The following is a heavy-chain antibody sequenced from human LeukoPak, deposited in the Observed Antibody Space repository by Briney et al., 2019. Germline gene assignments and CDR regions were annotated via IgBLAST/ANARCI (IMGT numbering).Heavy chain of an antibody. J-gene: IGHJ5*02. V-gene: IGHV4-4*07. CDR3: ARVGKQWLVLRGWFDP. D-gene: IGHD6-19*01. CDR2: IYTSGST. Sequence: SETLSLTCTVAGGSISSFYWSWIRQPAGKGLEWIGRIYTSGSTNYNPSLKSRVTMSVDTSKNQFSLKLSSVTAADTAVYYCARVGKQWLVLRGWFDPWGQGTLVTVSS. CDR1: GGSISSFY.